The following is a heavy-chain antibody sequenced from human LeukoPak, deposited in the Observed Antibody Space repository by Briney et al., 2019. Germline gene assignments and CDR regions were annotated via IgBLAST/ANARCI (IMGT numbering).Heavy chain of an antibody. D-gene: IGHD3-22*01. CDR3: AITDSSGYYCDY. CDR2: INHSGST. Sequence: GSLRLSCAASGFTFSSYSMNWVRQAPGKGLEWIGEINHSGSTNYNPSLKSRVTISVDTSKNQFSLKLSSVTAADTAVYYCAITDSSGYYCDYWGQGTLVTVSS. CDR1: GFTFSSYS. V-gene: IGHV4-34*08. J-gene: IGHJ4*02.